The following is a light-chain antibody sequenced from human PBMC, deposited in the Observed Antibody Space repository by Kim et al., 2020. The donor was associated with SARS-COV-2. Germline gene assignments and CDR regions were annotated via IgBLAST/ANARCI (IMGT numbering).Light chain of an antibody. Sequence: LSLSPGERATLACRASQGVSSIAWYQQKPGQAPRLLIYGASSRATGIPDRFSGSGSGTDFTLTISRLEPEDFAVYYCQRYGSSLYTFGQGTKLVI. J-gene: IGKJ2*01. CDR2: GAS. CDR1: QGVSS. CDR3: QRYGSSLYT. V-gene: IGKV3-20*01.